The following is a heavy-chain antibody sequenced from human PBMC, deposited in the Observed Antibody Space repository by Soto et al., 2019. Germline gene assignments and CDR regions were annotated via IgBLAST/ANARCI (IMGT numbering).Heavy chain of an antibody. J-gene: IGHJ3*01. Sequence: SETLSLTCAVSGGSISSGGYSWSWIRQPPGKGLEWIGYIYHSGSTYYNPSLKSRVTISVDRSKNQFSLKLSSVTAADTAVYYCAKDPNGNYVGAFDGWGQGTMVTVSS. CDR2: IYHSGST. CDR3: AKDPNGNYVGAFDG. V-gene: IGHV4-30-2*01. CDR1: GGSISSGGYS. D-gene: IGHD4-17*01.